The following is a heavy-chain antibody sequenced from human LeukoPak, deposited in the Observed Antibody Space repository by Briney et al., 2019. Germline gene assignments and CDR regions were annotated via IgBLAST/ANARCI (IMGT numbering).Heavy chain of an antibody. CDR2: INHSGST. CDR3: ARGGYNRLLDY. CDR1: GGSISSSSYY. J-gene: IGHJ4*02. Sequence: PSETLSLTCTVSGGSISSSSYYWGWIRQPPGKGLEWIGEINHSGSTNYNPSLKSRVTISVDTSKNQFSLKLSSVTAADTAVYYCARGGYNRLLDYWGQGTLVTVSS. D-gene: IGHD1-1*01. V-gene: IGHV4-39*07.